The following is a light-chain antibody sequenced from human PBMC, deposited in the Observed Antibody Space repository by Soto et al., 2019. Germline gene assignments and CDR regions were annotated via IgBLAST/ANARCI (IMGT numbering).Light chain of an antibody. CDR1: SSDVGGYNY. Sequence: QSVLTQPASVSGSPGQSITISCTGTSSDVGGYNYVSWYQQHPGKAPQLIIYEVSSRPSEVSNRFSGSKSGNTASLTISGLQSEDEADYYCSSYTSSSTLFGGGTKVTVL. CDR3: SSYTSSSTL. CDR2: EVS. J-gene: IGLJ2*01. V-gene: IGLV2-14*01.